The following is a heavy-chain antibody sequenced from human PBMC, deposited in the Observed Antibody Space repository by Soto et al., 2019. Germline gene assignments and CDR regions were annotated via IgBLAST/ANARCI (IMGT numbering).Heavy chain of an antibody. CDR2: IDNAGTDS. D-gene: IGHD3-10*01. CDR1: GFTFSGRS. J-gene: IGHJ6*04. Sequence: EVQLVESGGGLVQPGGSLRLSCAASGFTFSGRSMHWVRQAPGKGLVWVSGIDNAGTDSTYADSVKGRFTSSRDNANNTLYLQMNSRSVDDTAVYYCARGWFGPDVWGKGTTVTVSS. CDR3: ARGWFGPDV. V-gene: IGHV3-74*01.